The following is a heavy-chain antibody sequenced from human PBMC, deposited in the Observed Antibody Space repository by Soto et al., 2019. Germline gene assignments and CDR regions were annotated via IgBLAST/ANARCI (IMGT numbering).Heavy chain of an antibody. CDR1: GFTFSSYG. Sequence: QVQLVESGGGVVQLGRSLRLSCAASGFTFSSYGMHWVRQAPGKGLGWVAVISYDGSNNYYADSVKGRFTISRDNSKNTLYLQMNSLRAEDTAVYYCATLSHILWFGESMLFDYWGQGTLVTVSS. J-gene: IGHJ4*02. D-gene: IGHD3-10*01. CDR2: ISYDGSNN. CDR3: ATLSHILWFGESMLFDY. V-gene: IGHV3-30*03.